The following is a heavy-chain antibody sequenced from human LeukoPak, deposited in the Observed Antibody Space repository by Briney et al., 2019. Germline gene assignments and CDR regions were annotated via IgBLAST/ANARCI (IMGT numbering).Heavy chain of an antibody. D-gene: IGHD3-22*01. Sequence: GGSLRLSCAASGFTFSSYGMHWVRQAPGKGLEWVAFIRYDGSNKYYADSVKGRFTISRDNSKNTLYLHVNSLRPEDTAVYYCARKGYYYDSSGSDAFDIWGQGTMVTVSS. V-gene: IGHV3-30*02. CDR2: IRYDGSNK. CDR1: GFTFSSYG. J-gene: IGHJ3*02. CDR3: ARKGYYYDSSGSDAFDI.